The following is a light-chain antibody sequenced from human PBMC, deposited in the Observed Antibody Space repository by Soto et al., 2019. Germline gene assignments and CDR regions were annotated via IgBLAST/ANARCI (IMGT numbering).Light chain of an antibody. V-gene: IGKV1-5*01. CDR2: DAS. Sequence: EIQMTQSPSPPAASLGGRVTITFRASQSISNRLAWYQQKPGKAPKVLIYDASSLESGVPSRFSGSGSATEFILTISSLQPDDFATYHCQHYGGVWTFGQGTTVDIK. CDR3: QHYGGVWT. J-gene: IGKJ1*01. CDR1: QSISNR.